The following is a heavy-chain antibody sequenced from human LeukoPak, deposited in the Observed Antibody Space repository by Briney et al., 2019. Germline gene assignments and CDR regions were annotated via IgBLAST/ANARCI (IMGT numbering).Heavy chain of an antibody. CDR2: IYYSGST. V-gene: IGHV4-30-4*01. Sequence: PSETLSLTCTVSGGSISSGDYYWGWIRQPPGKGLEWIGYIYYSGSTYYNPSLKSRVTISVDTSKNQFSLKLSSVTAADTAVYYCARGYGSGSYYTYWGQGTLVTVSS. CDR3: ARGYGSGSYYTY. CDR1: GGSISSGDYY. J-gene: IGHJ4*02. D-gene: IGHD3-10*01.